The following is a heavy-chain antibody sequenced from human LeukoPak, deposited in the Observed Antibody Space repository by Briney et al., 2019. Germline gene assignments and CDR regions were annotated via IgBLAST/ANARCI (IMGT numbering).Heavy chain of an antibody. CDR1: GGSFSGYY. D-gene: IGHD3-10*01. V-gene: IGHV4-34*01. CDR3: AREGRNYYGSRDNWFDP. Sequence: PSETLSLTCAVYGGSFSGYYWSWIRQPPGKGLEWIGEINHSGSTNYNPSLKGRVTISVDTSKNQFSLKLSSVTAADTAVYYCAREGRNYYGSRDNWFDPWGQGTLVTVSS. CDR2: INHSGST. J-gene: IGHJ5*02.